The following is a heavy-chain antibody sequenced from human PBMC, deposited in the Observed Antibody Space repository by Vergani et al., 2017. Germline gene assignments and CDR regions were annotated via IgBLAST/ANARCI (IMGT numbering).Heavy chain of an antibody. CDR2: ISGSGGST. Sequence: EVQLVESGGGLVQPGGSLRLSCAASGFTFSSYAMSWVRQAPGKGLEWVSAISGSGGSTYYADSVKGRFTISRDNSKNTLYLQMNSLRAEDTAVYYCARHSGYYYGSNSQDDYWGQGTLVTVS. J-gene: IGHJ4*02. CDR1: GFTFSSYA. D-gene: IGHD3-22*01. CDR3: ARHSGYYYGSNSQDDY. V-gene: IGHV3-23*04.